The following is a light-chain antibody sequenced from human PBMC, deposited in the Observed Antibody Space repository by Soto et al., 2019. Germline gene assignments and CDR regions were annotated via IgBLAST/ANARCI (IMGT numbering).Light chain of an antibody. Sequence: DIVMTQSPDSLAVSLGERATINCKSSQSVLYSSNNKNYLAWYQQKPEQPPKLLIYWASTRESGVHDRFSGSGSGTDFTLTISSLQAEDVAVYYCQQYFATPLTFGGGTKVEIK. CDR3: QQYFATPLT. CDR1: QSVLYSSNNKNY. J-gene: IGKJ4*01. V-gene: IGKV4-1*01. CDR2: WAS.